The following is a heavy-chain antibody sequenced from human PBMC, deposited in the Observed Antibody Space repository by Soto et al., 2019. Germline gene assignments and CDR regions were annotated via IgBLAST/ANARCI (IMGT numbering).Heavy chain of an antibody. CDR3: AKVSLLMWERLSDYYYGMDV. J-gene: IGHJ6*02. D-gene: IGHD1-26*01. CDR2: FRSKANGYTT. V-gene: IGHV3-73*01. CDR1: GFRFSDAA. Sequence: PGGSLRLSCVASGFRFSDAAIHWVRQASGKGLEWVGRFRSKANGYTTAYAASVKGRFTISRDDSKSAAYLQMNSLRAEDTAVYYCAKVSLLMWERLSDYYYGMDVWGQGTTVTVSS.